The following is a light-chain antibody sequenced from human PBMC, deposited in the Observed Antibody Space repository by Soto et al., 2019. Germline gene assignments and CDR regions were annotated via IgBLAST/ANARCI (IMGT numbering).Light chain of an antibody. Sequence: EIVLTQSQATLSLSPGERATLSCRAGQSVSRSYLAWYQQKPGQAPRLLIYGASSRATGIPDRFTGSGSGTDFTLTISRLEPEDFAVYSCQHYGDSSYTFGQGTKLEIK. J-gene: IGKJ2*01. V-gene: IGKV3-20*01. CDR3: QHYGDSSYT. CDR2: GAS. CDR1: QSVSRSY.